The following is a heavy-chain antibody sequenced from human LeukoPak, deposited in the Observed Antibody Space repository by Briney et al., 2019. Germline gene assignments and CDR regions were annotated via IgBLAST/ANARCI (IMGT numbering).Heavy chain of an antibody. CDR2: IIPIFGTA. CDR1: VGTFSSYA. D-gene: IGHD4-23*01. J-gene: IGHJ6*03. V-gene: IGHV1-69*05. CDR3: ARATVVTNYYYYYMDV. Sequence: SVNVSFKASVGTFSSYANSWVRQAPGQGLEWMGGIIPIFGTANYAQKFQGRVTITTDESTSTAYMELSSLRSEDTAVYYCARATVVTNYYYYYMDVWGKGTTVTVSS.